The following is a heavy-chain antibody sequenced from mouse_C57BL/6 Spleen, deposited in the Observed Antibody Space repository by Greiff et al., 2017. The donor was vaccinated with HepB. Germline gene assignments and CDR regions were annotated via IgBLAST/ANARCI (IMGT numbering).Heavy chain of an antibody. CDR1: GFSFTSYA. D-gene: IGHD4-1*01. CDR3: ARNCDDWGGRFDY. J-gene: IGHJ2*01. CDR2: IWTGGGT. Sequence: VQLVESGPGLVAPSQSLSITCTVSGFSFTSYAISWVRQPPGKGLEWLGVIWTGGGTNYNSALKSRLSISKDNSKSQGFLKMNSMQTDDTARYYCARNCDDWGGRFDYWGQRTTLTVSS. V-gene: IGHV2-9-1*01.